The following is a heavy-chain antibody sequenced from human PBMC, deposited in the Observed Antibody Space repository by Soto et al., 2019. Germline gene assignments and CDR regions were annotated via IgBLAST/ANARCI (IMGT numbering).Heavy chain of an antibody. CDR1: GYTFTGYY. V-gene: IGHV1-2*04. CDR2: INPNSGGT. J-gene: IGHJ4*02. D-gene: IGHD6-13*01. CDR3: ARDRDLAAAGTSFDY. Sequence: GASVKVSCKASGYTFTGYYMHWVRQAPGQGLEWMGWINPNSGGTNYAQKFQGWVTMTRDTSISTAYMELSRLRSDDTAVYYCARDRDLAAAGTSFDYWGQGTLVTVSS.